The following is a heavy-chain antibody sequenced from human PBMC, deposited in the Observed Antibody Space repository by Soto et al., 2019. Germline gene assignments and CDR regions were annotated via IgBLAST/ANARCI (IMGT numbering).Heavy chain of an antibody. J-gene: IGHJ3*02. CDR1: GYSFTNFW. CDR2: IYPGDSDT. D-gene: IGHD3-16*01. V-gene: IGHV5-51*01. CDR3: ARCTPRGSAFDI. Sequence: PGESLKISCKISGYSFTNFWIGWVRQMPGKGLEWMGIIYPGDSDTRYSPSFQGQVTISADKSINTAYLQWSSLKASDTAMYYCARCTPRGSAFDIWGQGTMVTVSS.